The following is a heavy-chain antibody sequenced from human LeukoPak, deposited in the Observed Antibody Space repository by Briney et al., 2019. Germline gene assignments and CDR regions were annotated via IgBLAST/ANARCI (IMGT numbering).Heavy chain of an antibody. CDR3: ARSGGTGFDP. Sequence: GGSLRLSCAASGFTFSSYAMSWVRQAPGKGLMWVSHINNDGSNTRYADSVKGRFTTSRDNAKNTLYLQMKSLRGEDTAVYYCARSGGTGFDPWGQGTLVTVSS. D-gene: IGHD3/OR15-3a*01. CDR2: INNDGSNT. CDR1: GFTFSSYA. J-gene: IGHJ5*02. V-gene: IGHV3-74*01.